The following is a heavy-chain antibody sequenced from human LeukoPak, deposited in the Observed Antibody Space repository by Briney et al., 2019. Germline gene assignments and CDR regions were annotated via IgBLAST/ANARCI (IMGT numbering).Heavy chain of an antibody. CDR2: INHSGST. CDR1: GGSFSGYY. J-gene: IGHJ4*02. D-gene: IGHD5-18*01. Sequence: PSETLSLTCTVFGGSFSGYYWSWIRQPPGKGLEWIGEINHSGSTNYNPSLKSRVTISVDTSKNQFSLNLSSVTAADTAVYYCTRGRAAMVPLWGQGTLVTVYS. V-gene: IGHV4-34*01. CDR3: TRGRAAMVPL.